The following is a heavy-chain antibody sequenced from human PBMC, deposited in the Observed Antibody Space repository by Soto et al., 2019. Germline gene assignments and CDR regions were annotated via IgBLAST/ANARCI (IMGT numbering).Heavy chain of an antibody. D-gene: IGHD6-13*01. CDR1: GFTLSSYC. V-gene: IGHV3-7*01. Sequence: EVQLVESGGGLVQPGGSLRLSCEASGFTLSSYCMSWIRQAPGKGLEWVANIRQDGGESYVVDSVQGRFTISRDNSKNSVYLQMNSLRAEDSAVYYCVRDGSNCWHFDSWGQGTPVVVSS. J-gene: IGHJ4*01. CDR3: VRDGSNCWHFDS. CDR2: IRQDGGES.